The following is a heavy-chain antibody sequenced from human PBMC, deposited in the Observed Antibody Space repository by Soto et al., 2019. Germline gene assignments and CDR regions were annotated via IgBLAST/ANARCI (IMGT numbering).Heavy chain of an antibody. V-gene: IGHV1-69*13. CDR2: IIPIFGTE. Sequence: SVKVSCKTSGGTFSSYVISWVRQASGQGLEWMGGIIPIFGTENYAQRLQGRVTITADDSTSTAYMELSSLRSEDTAVYYCALFMCTSCYTSNYDGLDIYGKGTRVTISS. CDR1: GGTFSSYV. CDR3: ALFMCTSCYTSNYDGLDI. J-gene: IGHJ6*01. D-gene: IGHD2-2*02.